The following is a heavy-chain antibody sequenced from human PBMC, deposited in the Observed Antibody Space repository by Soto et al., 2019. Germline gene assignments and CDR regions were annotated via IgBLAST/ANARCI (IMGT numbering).Heavy chain of an antibody. V-gene: IGHV4-39*01. CDR1: DGSMNSDSSY. CDR3: ATSTIYFFQSGGSHHVPLAF. Sequence: SETLSLTCRVSDGSMNSDSSYWGWIRQPPGKGLEWIGVINHSGSTYHNLSLKGRVTMSVDASRNQFSLKLTSMTAADTAVYYCATSTIYFFQSGGSHHVPLAFCGQGTLVTVSS. CDR2: INHSGST. D-gene: IGHD2-15*01. J-gene: IGHJ4*02.